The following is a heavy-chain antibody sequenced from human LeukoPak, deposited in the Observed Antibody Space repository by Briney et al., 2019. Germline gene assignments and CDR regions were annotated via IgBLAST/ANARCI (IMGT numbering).Heavy chain of an antibody. CDR1: GFTFSSYW. J-gene: IGHJ4*02. V-gene: IGHV3-7*03. D-gene: IGHD3-9*01. CDR2: IKQDGSEK. CDR3: ARDILTGYYNRGFDY. Sequence: HPGGSLRLSCAASGFTFSSYWMSWVRQAPGKGLEWVANIKQDGSEKYYVDSVKGRFTISRDNAKNSLYLQMNSLRAEDTALYYCARDILTGYYNRGFDYWGQGTLVTVSS.